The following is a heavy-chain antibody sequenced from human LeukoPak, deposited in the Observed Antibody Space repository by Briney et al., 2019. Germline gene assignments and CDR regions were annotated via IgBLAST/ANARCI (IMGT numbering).Heavy chain of an antibody. Sequence: GGSLRLSCGASGFTFSDYYMSWIRQAPGKGLEWVSYISSSGSTIYYADSVKGRFTISRDNAKNSLYLQMHSLRAEDTAVYYCARDKLRYFDSYYYYYYGMDVWGQGTTVTVSS. CDR2: ISSSGSTI. V-gene: IGHV3-11*01. CDR3: ARDKLRYFDSYYYYYYGMDV. CDR1: GFTFSDYY. J-gene: IGHJ6*02. D-gene: IGHD3-9*01.